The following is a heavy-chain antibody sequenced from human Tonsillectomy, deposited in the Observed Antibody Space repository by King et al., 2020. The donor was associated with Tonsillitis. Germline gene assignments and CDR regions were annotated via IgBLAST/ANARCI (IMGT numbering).Heavy chain of an antibody. Sequence: LQLQESGPGLVKPSETLSLTCTVSGGSISSSSYYWGWIRQPPGKGLEWIGSIYYSGSTYYNPSLKGRVTISVDTSKYQFSLKLSSVTAADTAVYYCAAIYDYVWGSYRAPHFDYWGQGTLVTVSS. D-gene: IGHD3-16*02. CDR1: GGSISSSSYY. CDR2: IYYSGST. CDR3: AAIYDYVWGSYRAPHFDY. J-gene: IGHJ4*02. V-gene: IGHV4-39*07.